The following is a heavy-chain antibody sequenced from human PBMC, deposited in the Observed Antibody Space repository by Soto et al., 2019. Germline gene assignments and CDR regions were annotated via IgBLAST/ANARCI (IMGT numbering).Heavy chain of an antibody. D-gene: IGHD6-19*01. Sequence: QLQLQELGPGLVKPSETLSLTCTVSGGSITRNNHYWGWIRQSPGKGLEWIGSILYSGSLNYNPSLKSRVTISVETSKNQFSLKMSSVTAADTAVYYCARLGSSGWYQGSYFDYWGQGTLVTVSS. CDR1: GGSITRNNHY. CDR3: ARLGSSGWYQGSYFDY. V-gene: IGHV4-39*01. CDR2: ILYSGSL. J-gene: IGHJ4*02.